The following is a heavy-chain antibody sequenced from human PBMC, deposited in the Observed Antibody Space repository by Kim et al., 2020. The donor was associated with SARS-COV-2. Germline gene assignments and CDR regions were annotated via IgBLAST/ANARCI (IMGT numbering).Heavy chain of an antibody. CDR3: ATRGIQLWFVGGSSSWNFDY. V-gene: IGHV1-24*01. Sequence: ASVKVSCKVSGYTLTELSMHWVRQAPGKGLEWMGGFDPEDGETIYAQKFQGRVTMTEDTSTDTAYMELSSLRSEDTAVYYCATRGIQLWFVGGSSSWNFDYWGQGTLVTVSS. CDR1: GYTLTELS. D-gene: IGHD5-18*01. CDR2: FDPEDGET. J-gene: IGHJ4*02.